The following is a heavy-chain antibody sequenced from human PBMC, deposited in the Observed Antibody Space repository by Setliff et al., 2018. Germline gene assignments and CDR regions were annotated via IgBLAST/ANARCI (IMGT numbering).Heavy chain of an antibody. CDR3: ARDRRNIVVAVVNAAFDI. Sequence: ASVKVSCKASGYTFSNYGISWVRQAPGQGLEWMGWISAYNGYIIYAQNLQGRVTMTTDTSTSTAYMELRSLRSDDTAVYYCARDRRNIVVAVVNAAFDIWGQGTMVTVSS. J-gene: IGHJ3*02. V-gene: IGHV1-18*01. CDR1: GYTFSNYG. D-gene: IGHD2-15*01. CDR2: ISAYNGYI.